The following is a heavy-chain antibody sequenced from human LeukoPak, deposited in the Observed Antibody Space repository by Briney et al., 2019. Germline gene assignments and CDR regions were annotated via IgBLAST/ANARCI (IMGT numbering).Heavy chain of an antibody. CDR1: GGTFSSYA. Sequence: SSVKVSCKASGGTFSSYAICWVRQAPGQGLEWIGGIIPIFGTANYAQKFQGRVTITTDESTNSAYMELSSLRSEDTAVYYCAGDPSPPSYGSPIFDYWGQGTLVTVSS. CDR2: IIPIFGTA. V-gene: IGHV1-69*05. J-gene: IGHJ4*02. D-gene: IGHD5-18*01. CDR3: AGDPSPPSYGSPIFDY.